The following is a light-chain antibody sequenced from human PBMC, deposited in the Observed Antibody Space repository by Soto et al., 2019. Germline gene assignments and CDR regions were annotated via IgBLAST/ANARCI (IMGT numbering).Light chain of an antibody. Sequence: QSALTQPASVSGSPGQSITISCTGTSSDVGGYNYVSWYQQHPGKAPKLMIYEVSNRPSGVSNRFSGSKSGNTASLTISGLQGEDGADYYCSSYTRSSTWVFGGGTKLTVL. J-gene: IGLJ3*02. CDR1: SSDVGGYNY. V-gene: IGLV2-14*01. CDR3: SSYTRSSTWV. CDR2: EVS.